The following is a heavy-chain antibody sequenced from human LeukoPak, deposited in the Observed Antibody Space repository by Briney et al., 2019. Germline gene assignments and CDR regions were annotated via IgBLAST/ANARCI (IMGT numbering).Heavy chain of an antibody. Sequence: GSLRLSCAASAFTFSNYAMSWVRQAPGKGLEWVSTLSATVSDGGAYYADSVKGRFTISRDNSKNTLHLQMNSLRDEVTAMYYCAKNRGKGAVSGTGEIDYWGQGTLVTVSS. D-gene: IGHD6-19*01. V-gene: IGHV3-23*01. CDR2: LSATVSDGGA. CDR3: AKNRGKGAVSGTGEIDY. J-gene: IGHJ4*02. CDR1: AFTFSNYA.